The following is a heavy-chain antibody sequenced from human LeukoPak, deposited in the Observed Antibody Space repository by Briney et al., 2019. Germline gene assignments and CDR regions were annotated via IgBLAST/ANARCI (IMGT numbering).Heavy chain of an antibody. CDR1: GYTFTSYG. V-gene: IGHV1-18*01. J-gene: IGHJ4*02. Sequence: ASVKVSCKASGYTFTSYGISWVRQAPGQGLEWMGWISAYNGNTNYAQKLQGRVTMTTDTSTSTAYMELRSLRSDDTAVYYCARLTIFGVVIIPVADYWGQGTLVTVSS. CDR2: ISAYNGNT. D-gene: IGHD3-3*01. CDR3: ARLTIFGVVIIPVADY.